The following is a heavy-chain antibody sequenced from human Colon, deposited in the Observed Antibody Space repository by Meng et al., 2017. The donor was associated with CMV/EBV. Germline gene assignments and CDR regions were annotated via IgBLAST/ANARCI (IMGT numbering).Heavy chain of an antibody. CDR1: GGSISSYY. D-gene: IGHD6-19*01. J-gene: IGHJ4*02. CDR3: ARETSGWSTGIDY. V-gene: IGHV4-59*01. Sequence: GSLRLSCTVSGGSISSYYWTWIRQPPGKGLEWIGFIYDSGSTNYNPSLKSRVTISLDSSKNQFSLKLNSVTAADTAVYYCARETSGWSTGIDYWGQGTLVTVSS. CDR2: IYDSGST.